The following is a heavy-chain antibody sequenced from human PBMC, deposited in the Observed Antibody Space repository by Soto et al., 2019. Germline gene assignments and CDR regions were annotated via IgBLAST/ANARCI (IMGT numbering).Heavy chain of an antibody. D-gene: IGHD6-19*01. CDR2: ISYDGINK. Sequence: QVQLVESGGGVVQPGRSPRLSCAASGFTFSSFAMHWVRRAPGKGLECVALISYDGINKYYADSVKGRFTVSRDSSKSTLYLQMNSLRAEDTAVYYCAKDGVSGWSDYFFDYWGQGTLVTVSS. CDR1: GFTFSSFA. CDR3: AKDGVSGWSDYFFDY. J-gene: IGHJ4*02. V-gene: IGHV3-30*18.